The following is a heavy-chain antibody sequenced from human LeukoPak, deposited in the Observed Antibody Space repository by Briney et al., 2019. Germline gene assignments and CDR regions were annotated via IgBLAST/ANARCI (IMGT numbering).Heavy chain of an antibody. V-gene: IGHV1-8*01. Sequence: ASVKVSCKASGYTFTSYDINWVRQATGQELEWMGWMNPNSGNTGYAQKFQGRVTMTRNTSISTAYMELSSLRSEDTAVYYCARGRYYDILTGHNWFDPWGQGTLVTVSS. J-gene: IGHJ5*02. CDR1: GYTFTSYD. D-gene: IGHD3-9*01. CDR3: ARGRYYDILTGHNWFDP. CDR2: MNPNSGNT.